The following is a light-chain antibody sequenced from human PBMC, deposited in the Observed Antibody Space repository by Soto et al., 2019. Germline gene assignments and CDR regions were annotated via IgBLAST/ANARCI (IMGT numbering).Light chain of an antibody. Sequence: EIVMTQSPATLSVSPGERAALSCRASQSVSSNFAWYQQKPGQAPMLLIYGASTRATGIPARFSGSGSGTEFTLTISSLQSEDFAVYYCQQYNNWPYTFGQGTKLEIK. J-gene: IGKJ2*01. V-gene: IGKV3-15*01. CDR1: QSVSSN. CDR3: QQYNNWPYT. CDR2: GAS.